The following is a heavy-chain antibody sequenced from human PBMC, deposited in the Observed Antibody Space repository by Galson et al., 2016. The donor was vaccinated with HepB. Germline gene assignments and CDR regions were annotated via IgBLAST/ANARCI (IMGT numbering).Heavy chain of an antibody. CDR2: ISGGGGTT. CDR3: AKVPGIAAAVFDP. Sequence: VSVISGGGGTTYYVDSVKGRFTISRDNSKNTVYLQMSSLRAEDTAVYYCAKVPGIAAAVFDPWGQGTLVTVSS. J-gene: IGHJ5*02. D-gene: IGHD6-13*01. V-gene: IGHV3-23*01.